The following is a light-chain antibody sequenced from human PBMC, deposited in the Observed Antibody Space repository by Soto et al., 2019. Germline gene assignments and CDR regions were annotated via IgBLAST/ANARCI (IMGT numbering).Light chain of an antibody. CDR2: GAS. CDR3: QLYDSSSFT. J-gene: IGKJ2*01. Sequence: EIVLTQSPGTLSLSPGERATLSCRASQSITSSYSTWYQQQPGQAPRLLIYGASRRATDIPDRFSGSCAGTDFTLTSSRLEPEDFAVYYCQLYDSSSFTFGQGTKLEIK. V-gene: IGKV3-20*01. CDR1: QSITSSY.